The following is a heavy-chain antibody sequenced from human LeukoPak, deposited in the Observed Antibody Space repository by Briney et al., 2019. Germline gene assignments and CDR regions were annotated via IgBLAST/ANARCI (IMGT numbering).Heavy chain of an antibody. CDR3: AGEGSYYDSSGYRPGAFDI. J-gene: IGHJ3*02. Sequence: GGSLRLSCAASGFTFSSYGMHWVRQAPGKGLEWVAVIWYDGSNKFYADSVKGRFTISRDNSQKTLYLQMNSLRAEDTPVYYFAGEGSYYDSSGYRPGAFDIWGQGTMVTVSS. D-gene: IGHD3-22*01. V-gene: IGHV3-33*01. CDR2: IWYDGSNK. CDR1: GFTFSSYG.